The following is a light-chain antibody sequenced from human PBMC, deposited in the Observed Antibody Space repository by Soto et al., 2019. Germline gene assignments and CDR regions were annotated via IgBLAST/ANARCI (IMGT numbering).Light chain of an antibody. Sequence: TALAQSPDTLSVSPGERATLSCKTSKTVNYRYLAWYQQKPGQAPRLLVYGATSRASGIPDRFSGSGSGTYFTLTISRVEPEDFAMYHCQEYGIPRTVGQGTKVDIK. V-gene: IGKV3-20*01. CDR2: GAT. CDR3: QEYGIPRT. CDR1: KTVNYRY. J-gene: IGKJ1*01.